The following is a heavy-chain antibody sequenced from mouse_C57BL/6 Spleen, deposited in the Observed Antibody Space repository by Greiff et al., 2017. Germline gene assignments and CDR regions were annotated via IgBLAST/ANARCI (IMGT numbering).Heavy chain of an antibody. CDR3: ARDTGGDFDY. CDR2: SRNKANDYTT. CDR1: GFTFSAFY. V-gene: IGHV7-1*01. J-gene: IGHJ2*01. Sequence: EVKLMESGGGLVQSGRSLRLSCATSGFTFSAFYMEWVRQAPGKGLEWIAASRNKANDYTTEYSASVKGRFIVSRDTSQSILYLQMNALRAEDTAIYYCARDTGGDFDYWGQGTTLTVAS.